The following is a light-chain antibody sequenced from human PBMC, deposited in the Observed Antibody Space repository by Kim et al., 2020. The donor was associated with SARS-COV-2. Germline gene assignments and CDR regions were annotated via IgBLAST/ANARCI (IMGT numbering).Light chain of an antibody. Sequence: QSALTQPASVSGSPGQSITISCTGTSSDVGSYNLVSWYQQHPGKAPKLMIYEVSKRPSGVSNRFSGSKSGNTASLTISGLQAEDEADYYCCSYAGREMVFGGGTQLTVL. CDR1: SSDVGSYNL. V-gene: IGLV2-23*02. J-gene: IGLJ2*01. CDR2: EVS. CDR3: CSYAGREMV.